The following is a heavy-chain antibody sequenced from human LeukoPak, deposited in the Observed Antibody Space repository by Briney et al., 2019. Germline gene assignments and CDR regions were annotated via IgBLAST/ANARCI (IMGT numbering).Heavy chain of an antibody. CDR2: MNPNSGNT. D-gene: IGHD6-13*01. CDR3: AREYSSSYYYYYGMDV. CDR1: GYTFTGYY. Sequence: GASVKVSCKASGYTFTGYYMHWVRQATGQGLEWMGWMNPNSGNTGYAQKFQGRVTMTRNTSISTAYMELSSLRSEDTAVYYCAREYSSSYYYYYGMDVWGQGTTVTVSS. J-gene: IGHJ6*02. V-gene: IGHV1-8*02.